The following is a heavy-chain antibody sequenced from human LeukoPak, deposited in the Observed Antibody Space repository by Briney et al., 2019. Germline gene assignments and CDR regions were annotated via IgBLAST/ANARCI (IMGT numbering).Heavy chain of an antibody. CDR3: ARSLGATTDFDY. J-gene: IGHJ4*02. CDR2: ISAYNGNT. D-gene: IGHD1-26*01. CDR1: GYTFTSYG. V-gene: IGHV1-18*01. Sequence: ASVKVSCKASGYTFTSYGISWVRQAPGQGLEWMGWISAYNGNTNYAQKLQGRVTMTTDTSTSTAYVELRSLRSDDTAVYYCARSLGATTDFDYWGQGTLVTVSS.